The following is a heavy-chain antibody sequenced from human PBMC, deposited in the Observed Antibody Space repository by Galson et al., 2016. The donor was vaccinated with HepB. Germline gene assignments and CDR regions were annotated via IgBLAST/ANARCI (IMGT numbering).Heavy chain of an antibody. Sequence: SVKVSCKASGYTFISFGISWVRQAPGQGLEWMGWISPYNGKTKYAQKFQGRVTMTTDTGTSTAYMDLRSLRSDDTAVYFCARDGRDYTGSYYPPFDYWGQGTLVTVSS. J-gene: IGHJ4*02. V-gene: IGHV1-18*01. CDR3: ARDGRDYTGSYYPPFDY. D-gene: IGHD1-26*01. CDR2: ISPYNGKT. CDR1: GYTFISFG.